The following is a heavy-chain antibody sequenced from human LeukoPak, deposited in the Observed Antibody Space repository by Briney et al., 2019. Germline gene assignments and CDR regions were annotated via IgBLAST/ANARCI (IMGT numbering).Heavy chain of an antibody. V-gene: IGHV4-61*02. Sequence: SQTLSLTCSVSGDSISSGSFYWSWIRQPAGKGLEWIGRISSGSTNYNPSLKSRVTISVDTSKNQFSLKLSSVTAADTAVYYCARFPRYWGQGILVTVSS. CDR3: ARFPRY. CDR2: ISSGST. J-gene: IGHJ4*02. CDR1: GDSISSGSFY.